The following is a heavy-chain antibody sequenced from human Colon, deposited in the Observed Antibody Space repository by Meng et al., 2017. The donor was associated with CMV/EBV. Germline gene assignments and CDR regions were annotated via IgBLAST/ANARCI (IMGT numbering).Heavy chain of an antibody. CDR1: GYTFTNFG. CDR3: ARELARGGY. Sequence: QVTLLQSEAEVKMPGASVKASCKTSGYTFTNFGISWVRRAPGQGLEWMAYISPYNGDTNYAQRFQGRVALTTDTSTSTVYMELGSLTSDDTAMYYCARELARGGYWGQGTLVTVSS. V-gene: IGHV1-18*01. J-gene: IGHJ4*02. CDR2: ISPYNGDT.